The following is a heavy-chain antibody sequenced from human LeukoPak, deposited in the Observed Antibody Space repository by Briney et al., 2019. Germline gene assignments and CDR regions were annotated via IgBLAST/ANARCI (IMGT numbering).Heavy chain of an antibody. CDR1: GFTFTSSA. CDR3: AAGLSSSVDTAMGEGCDY. D-gene: IGHD5-18*01. CDR2: IVVGSGNT. Sequence: ASVKVSCKASGFTFTSSAMQWVRQARGQRREWIGWIVVGSGNTNYAQKFQERVTITRDMSTSTAYMELSSLRSEDTAVYYCAAGLSSSVDTAMGEGCDYWGQGTLVTVSS. J-gene: IGHJ4*02. V-gene: IGHV1-58*02.